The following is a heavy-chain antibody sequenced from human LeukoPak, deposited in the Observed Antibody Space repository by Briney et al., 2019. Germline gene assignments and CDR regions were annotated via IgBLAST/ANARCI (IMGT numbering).Heavy chain of an antibody. CDR1: GYTFISYG. CDR3: AKDPVVVAATWYYFDY. D-gene: IGHD2-15*01. CDR2: IIGIGGST. Sequence: GGSLRLSCAASGYTFISYGMSWVRQAPGKGLEWVSAIIGIGGSTYYAESAKGRFTISRDNSKNTLYLQMNSLRAEDTAVYYCAKDPVVVAATWYYFDYWGEGTLVTVSS. V-gene: IGHV3-23*01. J-gene: IGHJ4*02.